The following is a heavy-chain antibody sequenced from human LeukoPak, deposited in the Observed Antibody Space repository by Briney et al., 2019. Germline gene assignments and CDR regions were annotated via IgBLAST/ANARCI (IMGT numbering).Heavy chain of an antibody. V-gene: IGHV4-39*07. Sequence: AESLSLTCTVSGGSISSSSYYWGWIRQPPGKGLEWIGSIYYSGSTYYNPSLESRVTILVDTSKNQFSLKLSSVTAADTAVYYCARAPWDSGSYWLDFWGQGSLVTVSS. CDR1: GGSISSSSYY. D-gene: IGHD1-26*01. CDR3: ARAPWDSGSYWLDF. CDR2: IYYSGST. J-gene: IGHJ4*02.